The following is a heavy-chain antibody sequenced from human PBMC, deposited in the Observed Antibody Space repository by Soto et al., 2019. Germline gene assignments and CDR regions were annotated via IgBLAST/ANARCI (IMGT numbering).Heavy chain of an antibody. Sequence: QVQLVQSGGGLVEPGGSLRLSCAASGFTFSGQYMTWIRQAPGKGLEWVSKISSDATLTYYADSVKGRFTVYRDNAKRALYLQMNSLRAEDTAIYYWATDPFYYASGFWGQGTLVTVSS. V-gene: IGHV3-11*01. D-gene: IGHD3-10*01. CDR2: ISSDATLT. CDR1: GFTFSGQY. CDR3: ATDPFYYASGF. J-gene: IGHJ4*02.